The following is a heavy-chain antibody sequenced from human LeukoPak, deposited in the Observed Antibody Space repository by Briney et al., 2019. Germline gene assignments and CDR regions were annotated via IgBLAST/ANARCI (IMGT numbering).Heavy chain of an antibody. V-gene: IGHV4-59*01. Sequence: PSETLSLTCTVSGGSISSYYWSWIRQSPEKGLEWIGYIYYSRSTNYNPSLKSRVTISVDTSKNQFSLKLSSVTAADTAVYYCARGIAAAGSDYYYYYMDVWGKGTTVTVSS. D-gene: IGHD6-13*01. CDR1: GGSISSYY. CDR2: IYYSRST. J-gene: IGHJ6*03. CDR3: ARGIAAAGSDYYYYYMDV.